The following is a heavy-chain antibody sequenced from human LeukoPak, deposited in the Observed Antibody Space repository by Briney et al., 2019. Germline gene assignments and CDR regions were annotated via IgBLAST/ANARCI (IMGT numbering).Heavy chain of an antibody. J-gene: IGHJ4*02. CDR1: GDSVSSNSAA. V-gene: IGHV6-1*01. CDR2: TYYRSKWYN. CDR3: SRSDYSSSSYYFDY. Sequence: SQTLSLTCALSGDSVSSNSAAWNWIRQSPSRGLEWLGRTYYRSKWYNDYAVSVKSRITINPDTSKNQFSLQLSSVTPEDTAVYYCSRSDYSSSSYYFDYWGQGTLVTVSS. D-gene: IGHD6-13*01.